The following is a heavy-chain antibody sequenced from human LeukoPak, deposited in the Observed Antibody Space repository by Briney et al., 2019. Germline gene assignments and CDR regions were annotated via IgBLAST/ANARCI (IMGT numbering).Heavy chain of an antibody. D-gene: IGHD3-10*01. V-gene: IGHV3-30*04. CDR1: GFIFSSYA. CDR3: ARDTDYYGSGSLWD. Sequence: PGRSLRLSCAASGFIFSSYAMHWVRQAPGKGLEWVAVISYDGSNKYYAGSVKGRFTISRDNSKNTLYLQMNSLRAEDTAVYYCARDTDYYGSGSLWDWGQGTLVTVSS. CDR2: ISYDGSNK. J-gene: IGHJ4*02.